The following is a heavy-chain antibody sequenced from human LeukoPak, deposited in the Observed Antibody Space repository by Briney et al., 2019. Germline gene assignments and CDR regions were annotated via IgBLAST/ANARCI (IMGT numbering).Heavy chain of an antibody. J-gene: IGHJ3*02. Sequence: PGGSLRLSCAASESTFSSYAMSWVRQAPGKGLEWVSAISGSGGNTYYVDSVKGRFTISRDNSKNTLYLQMNSLRAEDTAVYYCAKVRSGSYWTDAFDIWGQGTLVTVSS. D-gene: IGHD1-26*01. CDR2: ISGSGGNT. V-gene: IGHV3-23*01. CDR3: AKVRSGSYWTDAFDI. CDR1: ESTFSSYA.